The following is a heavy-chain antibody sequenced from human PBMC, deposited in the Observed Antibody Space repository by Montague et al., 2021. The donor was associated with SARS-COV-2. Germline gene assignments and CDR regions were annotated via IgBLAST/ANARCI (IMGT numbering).Heavy chain of an antibody. CDR3: ARDSGYYDSSGYSYDAFDI. Sequence: TLSLTCTVSGGSISSGGYYWSWIRQHPGKGLEWIGYIYHTGSTHYNPSLKSRVTISKETPKNHLSLNLSSVTAADSAVYYCARDSGYYDSSGYSYDAFDIWGQGTKVTVSS. V-gene: IGHV4-31*03. D-gene: IGHD3-22*01. J-gene: IGHJ3*02. CDR2: IYHTGST. CDR1: GGSISSGGYY.